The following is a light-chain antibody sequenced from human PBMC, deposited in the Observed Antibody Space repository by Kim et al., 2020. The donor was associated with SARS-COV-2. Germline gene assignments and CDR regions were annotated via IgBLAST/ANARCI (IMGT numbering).Light chain of an antibody. J-gene: IGKJ5*01. Sequence: ATIDCKSSQSLLSTANNNNYLGWFQQKPGQPPRLLIYWAATRESGVPDRFSGSGSGTDFTLTISRLQAEDVATYYCQQYYSAPITFGQGTRLEIK. CDR2: WAA. CDR1: QSLLSTANNNNY. CDR3: QQYYSAPIT. V-gene: IGKV4-1*01.